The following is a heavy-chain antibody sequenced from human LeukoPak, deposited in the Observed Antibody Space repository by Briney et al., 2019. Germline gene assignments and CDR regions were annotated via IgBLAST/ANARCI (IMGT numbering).Heavy chain of an antibody. CDR3: ARTITANWFDP. V-gene: IGHV4-59*08. J-gene: IGHJ5*02. Sequence: SETLSLTCTVSGGSISSYYWSWIRQPPGKGLEWIGYIYYSGSTNYNPSLKSRVTISVDTSKNQFSLKLSSVTAADTAVYYCARTITANWFDPWGQGTLVTVSS. CDR2: IYYSGST. CDR1: GGSISSYY. D-gene: IGHD3-10*01.